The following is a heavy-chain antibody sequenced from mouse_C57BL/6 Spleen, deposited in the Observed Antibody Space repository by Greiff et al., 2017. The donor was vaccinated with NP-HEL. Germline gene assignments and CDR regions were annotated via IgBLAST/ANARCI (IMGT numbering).Heavy chain of an antibody. Sequence: QVQLQPSGAELVRPGASVTLSCKASGYTFTDYELHWVQQTPVHGLEWIGAIDPANGGTASTQKFKGEAILTAEKSSSTAYMKLRSLTSEDSAIYYSTKGDDYWGQGTTLTVSS. V-gene: IGHV1-15*01. J-gene: IGHJ2*01. CDR2: IDPANGGT. D-gene: IGHD3-3*01. CDR3: TKGDDY. CDR1: GYTFTDYE.